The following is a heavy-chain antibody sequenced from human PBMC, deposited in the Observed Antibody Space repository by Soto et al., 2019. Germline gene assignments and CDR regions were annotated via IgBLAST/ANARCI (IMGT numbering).Heavy chain of an antibody. Sequence: SETLSLTCTVSGGSILDSTYYWAWIRQSPGKGLEWIGTIFYSGGTFYNPSLKSRVTISVDTSKNQFSLKLSSVTAADTAVYYCAASTWFDSWCQRTLLTVSS. D-gene: IGHD6-6*01. CDR3: AASTWFDS. J-gene: IGHJ5*01. CDR2: IFYSGGT. V-gene: IGHV4-39*01. CDR1: GGSILDSTYY.